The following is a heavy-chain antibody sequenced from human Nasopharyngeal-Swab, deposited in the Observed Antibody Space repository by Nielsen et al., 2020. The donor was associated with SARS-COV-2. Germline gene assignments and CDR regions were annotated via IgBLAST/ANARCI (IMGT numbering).Heavy chain of an antibody. J-gene: IGHJ4*02. Sequence: GGSLRLSCAASGFTFDDYAMHWVRQAPGKGLEWVSGISWNSGSIGYADSVKGRFTISRDNAKNSLYLQMNSLRAEDTALYYCARDLDYYDSSGYDYWGQGTLVTVSS. CDR3: ARDLDYYDSSGYDY. CDR2: ISWNSGSI. V-gene: IGHV3-9*01. D-gene: IGHD3-22*01. CDR1: GFTFDDYA.